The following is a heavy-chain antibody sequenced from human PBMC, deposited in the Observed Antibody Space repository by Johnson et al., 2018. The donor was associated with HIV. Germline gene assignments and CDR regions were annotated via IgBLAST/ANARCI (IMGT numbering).Heavy chain of an antibody. CDR2: ISYDGSNK. D-gene: IGHD3-22*01. CDR3: VRDGNYDDRSGYRVDAFDV. J-gene: IGHJ3*01. CDR1: GFTFSSYA. V-gene: IGHV3-30-3*01. Sequence: QVQVVESGGGVVQPGRSLRLSCAASGFTFSSYAMHWVRQAPGKGLAWVAVISYDGSNKYYADSVKGRFTISRDNAKNSLYLQRNSLRAEDTAVYYCVRDGNYDDRSGYRVDAFDVWGQGTMVTVSS.